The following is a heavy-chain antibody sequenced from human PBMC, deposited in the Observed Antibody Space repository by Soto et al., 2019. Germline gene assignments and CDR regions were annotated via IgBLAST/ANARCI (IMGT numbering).Heavy chain of an antibody. V-gene: IGHV3-30-3*01. CDR3: ARDSGSSWVRGIFDY. J-gene: IGHJ4*02. Sequence: GGSLRLSCAASGFTFSSYAMHWVRQAPGKGLEWVTVISYDGSNKYYADSVKGRFTISRDNSKNTLYLQMNSLRAEDTAVYYCARDSGSSWVRGIFDYWGQGTLVTVSS. D-gene: IGHD6-13*01. CDR2: ISYDGSNK. CDR1: GFTFSSYA.